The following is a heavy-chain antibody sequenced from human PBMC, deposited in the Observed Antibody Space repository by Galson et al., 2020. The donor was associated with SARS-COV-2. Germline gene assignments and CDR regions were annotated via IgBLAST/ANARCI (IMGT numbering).Heavy chain of an antibody. D-gene: IGHD6-6*01. V-gene: IGHV3-48*03. CDR2: IRNSGNTI. CDR1: GFPFRQYE. Sequence: GESLTLHRVGPGFPFRQYEMNRVRQAPGKGLEWLLYIRNSGNTIHQADSVKGRFTISRDNARNSVALQMHSLRVEDTAVYYCVSDQCIPSSCCVRLGLWGQGTLVTVSS. J-gene: IGHJ4*02. CDR3: VSDQCIPSSCCVRLGL.